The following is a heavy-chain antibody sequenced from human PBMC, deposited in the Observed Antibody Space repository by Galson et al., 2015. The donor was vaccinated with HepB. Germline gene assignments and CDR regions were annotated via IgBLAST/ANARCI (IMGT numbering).Heavy chain of an antibody. CDR1: GYNFNVYY. CDR2: IDPDSGGT. D-gene: IGHD3-16*01. CDR3: AREYDYVWGSSPSGNYYYAMDV. J-gene: IGHJ6*02. Sequence: SVKVSCKASGYNFNVYYIHWVRQAPGQGLEWLGRIDPDSGGTDYAQKFQGRVTMTSDTSISTAYMELSRLRPDDTAFYYCAREYDYVWGSSPSGNYYYAMDVWGQGTTVIVSS. V-gene: IGHV1-2*06.